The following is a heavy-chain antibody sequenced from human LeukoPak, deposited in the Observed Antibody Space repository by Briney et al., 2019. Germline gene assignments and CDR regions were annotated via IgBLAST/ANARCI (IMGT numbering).Heavy chain of an antibody. D-gene: IGHD2-2*01. CDR1: GGSISSYY. CDR2: IYYSGST. J-gene: IGHJ3*02. CDR3: ARAAAASNVAFDI. Sequence: SETLSLTCTVSGGSISSYYWHWIRQPPGKGLEWIGYIYYSGSTNYNPSLKSRVTISVDASKTQSSLKLSSVTAADTAVYYCARAAAASNVAFDIWGQGKMVTVSS. V-gene: IGHV4-59*01.